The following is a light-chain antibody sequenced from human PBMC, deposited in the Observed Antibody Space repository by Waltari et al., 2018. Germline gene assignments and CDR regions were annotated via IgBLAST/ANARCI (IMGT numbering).Light chain of an antibody. Sequence: DIVMTQSPDSLAVSLGERATINCKSSQSVLYSSNNKNYLAWYQKKPGQTPKLLIYWASTRESGVPDRFTGSGSGTDFTLTISSLQAEDVAVYYCQQYYSGPFTFGQGTRLEIK. CDR2: WAS. CDR1: QSVLYSSNNKNY. V-gene: IGKV4-1*01. J-gene: IGKJ5*01. CDR3: QQYYSGPFT.